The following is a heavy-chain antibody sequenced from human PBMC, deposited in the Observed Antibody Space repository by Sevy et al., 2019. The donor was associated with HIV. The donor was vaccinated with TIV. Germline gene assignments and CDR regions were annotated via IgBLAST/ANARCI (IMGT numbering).Heavy chain of an antibody. CDR3: ASGGNGDFWSYEYYYYGMDV. J-gene: IGHJ6*02. Sequence: ASVKVPSEASGYTFTSYDINWVRQATGQGLEWMGCMSPNSGATGFAQKFQGRVTLTRNTSISTAYMEVSSLRSEDTAVYYCASGGNGDFWSYEYYYYGMDVWGQGTTVTVSS. V-gene: IGHV1-8*01. D-gene: IGHD3-3*01. CDR1: GYTFTSYD. CDR2: MSPNSGAT.